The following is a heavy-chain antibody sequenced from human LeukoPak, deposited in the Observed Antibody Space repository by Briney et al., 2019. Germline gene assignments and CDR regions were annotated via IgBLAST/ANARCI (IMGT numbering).Heavy chain of an antibody. CDR1: GFTFIDSW. D-gene: IGHD3-16*01. V-gene: IGHV3-7*01. CDR3: ATYTHWVAGDV. CDR2: MNQDGSAK. J-gene: IGHJ6*02. Sequence: GGSLRLSCAASGFTFIDSWMSWFRKAPGKGLEWVANMNQDGSAKGYVDSVKGRFTISRDNARNSLYLQMSSLRPEDTAVYYCATYTHWVAGDVWGQGTTVTVSS.